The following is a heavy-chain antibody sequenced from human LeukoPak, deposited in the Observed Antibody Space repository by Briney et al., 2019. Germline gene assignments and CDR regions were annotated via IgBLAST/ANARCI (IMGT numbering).Heavy chain of an antibody. D-gene: IGHD6-19*01. CDR2: ISAYNGNT. J-gene: IGHJ3*02. CDR3: ARGLQENLAWLTAFSAFDI. V-gene: IGHV1-18*01. Sequence: GASVMVSCKASGYTFTSYGVSWVRQAPGQGLEWKGWISAYNGNTNYAQKVRGRVTMTTDTSTRTAYMELRSLRSDDTAVYYCARGLQENLAWLTAFSAFDIWGQGTMVTVSS. CDR1: GYTFTSYG.